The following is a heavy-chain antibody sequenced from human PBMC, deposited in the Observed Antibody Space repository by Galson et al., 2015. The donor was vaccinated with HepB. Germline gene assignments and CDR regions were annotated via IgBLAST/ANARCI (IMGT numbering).Heavy chain of an antibody. J-gene: IGHJ6*03. CDR1: GFTFSSYW. D-gene: IGHD3-10*01. Sequence: SLRLSCAASGFTFSSYWMSWVRQAPGKGLEWVANIKQDGSEKYYVDSVKGRFTISRDNAKNSLYLQMNSLRAEDTAVYYCARSITMVRGGPYYYMDVWGKGATVTVSS. V-gene: IGHV3-7*01. CDR2: IKQDGSEK. CDR3: ARSITMVRGGPYYYMDV.